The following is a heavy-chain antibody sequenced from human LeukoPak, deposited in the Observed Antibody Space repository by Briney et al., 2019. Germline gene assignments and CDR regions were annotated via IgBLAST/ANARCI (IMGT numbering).Heavy chain of an antibody. CDR1: GFTFSSYA. Sequence: PGGSLRLSCAASGFTFSSYAMSWVRQAPGKGLEWVSAISGSGGSTYYADSVEGRFTISRDNSKNTLYLQMNSLRAEDTAVYYCAKLFLDYDYVWGSYRENYIDYWGQGTLVTVSS. D-gene: IGHD3-16*02. CDR3: AKLFLDYDYVWGSYRENYIDY. J-gene: IGHJ4*02. V-gene: IGHV3-23*01. CDR2: ISGSGGST.